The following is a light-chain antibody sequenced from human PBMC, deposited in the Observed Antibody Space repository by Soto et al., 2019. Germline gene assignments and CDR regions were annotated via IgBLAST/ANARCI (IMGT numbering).Light chain of an antibody. J-gene: IGKJ1*01. Sequence: DIQMTQSPSSLSASVGDRVTITCRASQSISWYLNWYQQKPGKAPKLLIYTASSLQSGVTSRFSGSGSGTDFTLTITSLPPEDFATYYCQQSFSTLWTFGQGTKVEIK. CDR2: TAS. CDR1: QSISWY. CDR3: QQSFSTLWT. V-gene: IGKV1-39*01.